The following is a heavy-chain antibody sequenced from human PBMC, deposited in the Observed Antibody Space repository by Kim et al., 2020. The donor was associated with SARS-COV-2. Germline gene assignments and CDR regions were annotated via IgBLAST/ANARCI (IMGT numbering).Heavy chain of an antibody. D-gene: IGHD3-3*01. CDR3: ARTGYDFWSGYSGFYGMES. V-gene: IGHV3-7*03. J-gene: IGHJ6*02. Sequence: GGSLRLSCAASGFTFSSYWMSWVRQAPGKGLEWVANIKQDGSEKYYVDSVKGRFTISRDNAKNSLYLQMNSLRAEDTAVYYCARTGYDFWSGYSGFYGMESWGQGTTVPVS. CDR1: GFTFSSYW. CDR2: IKQDGSEK.